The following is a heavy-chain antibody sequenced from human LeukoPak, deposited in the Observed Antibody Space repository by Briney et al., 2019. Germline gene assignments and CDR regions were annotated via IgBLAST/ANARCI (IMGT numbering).Heavy chain of an antibody. V-gene: IGHV4-34*01. CDR1: GGSFSGYY. CDR2: INHSGST. J-gene: IGHJ4*02. D-gene: IGHD2-2*02. CDR3: ARVGYCSSTSCYKNTNLDY. Sequence: PSETLSLTCAVYGGSFSGYYWSWIRQPPGKGLEWIGEINHSGSTNYNPSLKSRVTISVDTSKNQFSLKLSSVTAADTAVYYCARVGYCSSTSCYKNTNLDYWGQGTLVTVSS.